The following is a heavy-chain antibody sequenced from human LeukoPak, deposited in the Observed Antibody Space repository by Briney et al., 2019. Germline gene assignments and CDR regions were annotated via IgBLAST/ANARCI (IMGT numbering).Heavy chain of an antibody. CDR1: GGXISTYQ. Sequence: SETLSLTCTVSGGXISTYQCSWIRQPPGKGLEWIGNIYKSGSTNYNPSLKSRVTISIDTSEKQFSLRLSSVTAADTAVYYCARDGPQWLAAFDYWGQGTLVTVSS. D-gene: IGHD6-19*01. V-gene: IGHV4-59*01. J-gene: IGHJ4*02. CDR2: IYKSGST. CDR3: ARDGPQWLAAFDY.